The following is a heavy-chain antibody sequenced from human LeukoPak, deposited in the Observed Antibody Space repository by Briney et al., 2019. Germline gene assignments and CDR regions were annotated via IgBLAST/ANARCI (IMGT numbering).Heavy chain of an antibody. CDR2: INSDGSST. Sequence: GGSLRLSCAASGFTFSSYWMHWVRQAPGKGLVWVSRINSDGSSTSYADSVKGRFTISRDNAKNTLYLQMNSLRAEDTAVYYCARDFSPDTYYYASRYSAGAYYFDYWGQGTLVTVSS. CDR3: ARDFSPDTYYYASRYSAGAYYFDY. J-gene: IGHJ4*02. D-gene: IGHD3-22*01. V-gene: IGHV3-74*01. CDR1: GFTFSSYW.